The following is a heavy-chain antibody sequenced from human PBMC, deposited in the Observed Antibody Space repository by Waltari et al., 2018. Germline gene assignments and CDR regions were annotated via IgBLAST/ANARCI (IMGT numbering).Heavy chain of an antibody. V-gene: IGHV1-69*02. Sequence: QVQLVQSGAEVKKPGSSVKVSCKASGGTFSSYTISWVRQAPGQGLEWMGRIIPILGIANYAQKFQGRVTITADKSTSTAYMELSSLGSEDTAVYYCARGGDVDTAMFDYWGQGTLVTVSS. D-gene: IGHD5-18*01. CDR1: GGTFSSYT. J-gene: IGHJ4*02. CDR2: IIPILGIA. CDR3: ARGGDVDTAMFDY.